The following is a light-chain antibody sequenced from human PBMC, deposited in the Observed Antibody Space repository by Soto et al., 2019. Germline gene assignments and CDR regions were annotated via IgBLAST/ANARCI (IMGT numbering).Light chain of an antibody. V-gene: IGLV1-44*01. Sequence: QPVLTQPPSASGTPGQRVTISCSGSSSNIGRNTVSWYQQLPGTAPKLLTQSNNQRPSGVPDRFSGSKSGTSASLAISGLQSEDEADYYCAVWDDSLNGQVFGGGTKVTVL. CDR3: AVWDDSLNGQV. J-gene: IGLJ3*02. CDR1: SSNIGRNT. CDR2: SNN.